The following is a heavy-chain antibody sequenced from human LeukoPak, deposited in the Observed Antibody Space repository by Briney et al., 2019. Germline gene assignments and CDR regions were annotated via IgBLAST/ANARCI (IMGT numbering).Heavy chain of an antibody. CDR2: INHSGST. Sequence: PSETLSLTCAVYGGSFSGYYWSWIRQPPGKGLEWIGEINHSGSTNYNPSLKSRVTISVDTSKNQFSLKLSSVTAADTAVYYCAGSWNAERSFDPWGQGTLVTVS. CDR3: AGSWNAERSFDP. D-gene: IGHD1-1*01. V-gene: IGHV4-34*01. CDR1: GGSFSGYY. J-gene: IGHJ5*02.